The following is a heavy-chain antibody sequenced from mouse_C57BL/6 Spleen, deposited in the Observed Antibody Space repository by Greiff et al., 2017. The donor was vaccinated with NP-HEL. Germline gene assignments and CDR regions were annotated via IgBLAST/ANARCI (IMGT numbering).Heavy chain of an antibody. D-gene: IGHD2-3*01. CDR2: IDPSDSYT. CDR1: GYTFTSYW. V-gene: IGHV1-69*01. J-gene: IGHJ1*03. CDR3: AMRVTWYFDV. Sequence: QVQLQQPGAELVMPGASVKLSCKASGYTFTSYWMHWVKQRPGQGLEWIGEIDPSDSYTNYNQKFKGKSTLTVDKSSSTAYMQLSSLTSEDSAVYYCAMRVTWYFDVWGTGTTVTVSS.